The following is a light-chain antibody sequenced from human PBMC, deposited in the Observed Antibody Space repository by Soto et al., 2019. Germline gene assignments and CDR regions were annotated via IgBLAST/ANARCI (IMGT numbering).Light chain of an antibody. CDR3: CSYAGSPYV. CDR1: SSDVGGYNY. CDR2: GVS. V-gene: IGLV2-11*01. Sequence: QSVLTQPRSVSVSPGQSVTISCTGTSSDVGGYNYVSWFQQHPGKAPKLMIYGVSKRPSGVPDRFSGSKSGNTASLTISGLQAEDEADYYCCSYAGSPYVFGTGTKVNVL. J-gene: IGLJ1*01.